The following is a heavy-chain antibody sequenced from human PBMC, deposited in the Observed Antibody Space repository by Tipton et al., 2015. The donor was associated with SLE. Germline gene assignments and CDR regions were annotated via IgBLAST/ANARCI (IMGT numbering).Heavy chain of an antibody. V-gene: IGHV4-59*01. D-gene: IGHD4-17*01. CDR1: GGSISSYY. CDR3: ARDRGYGETMDAFDI. CDR2: IYYSGGT. Sequence: TLSLTCTVSGGSISSYYWSWIRQPPGKGLEWIGYIYYSGGTNYNPSLKSRVTISVDTSKNQFSLKLSSVTAADTAVYYCARDRGYGETMDAFDIWGQGTMVTVSS. J-gene: IGHJ3*02.